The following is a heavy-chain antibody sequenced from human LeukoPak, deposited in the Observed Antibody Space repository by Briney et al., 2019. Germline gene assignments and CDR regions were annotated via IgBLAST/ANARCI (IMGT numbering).Heavy chain of an antibody. Sequence: SETLSLTCTVSGGSISSYYWSWVRQPAGKGLEWIGRIYSSGSTNYNPSLKSRVTISVDTSKNQFSLKLSSVTATDTGVYYCARNTLGDDYATGWFYYYMDVWGKGTTVTVSS. D-gene: IGHD3-10*01. CDR2: IYSSGST. J-gene: IGHJ6*03. CDR1: GGSISSYY. CDR3: ARNTLGDDYATGWFYYYMDV. V-gene: IGHV4-4*07.